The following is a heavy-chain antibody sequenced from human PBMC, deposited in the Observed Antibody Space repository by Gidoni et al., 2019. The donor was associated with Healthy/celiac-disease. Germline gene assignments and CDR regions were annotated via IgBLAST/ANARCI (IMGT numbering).Heavy chain of an antibody. D-gene: IGHD6-6*01. Sequence: EVQLVESGGGLVKPGGSLRLSCAASGFTFSSYSMNWVRQAPGKGLEWVSSISRSSSYIYYADSVKGRFTISRDNAKNSLYLQMNSLRAEDTAVYYCARDQGYSSSSFDYWGQGTLVTVSS. V-gene: IGHV3-21*01. CDR3: ARDQGYSSSSFDY. CDR2: ISRSSSYI. J-gene: IGHJ4*02. CDR1: GFTFSSYS.